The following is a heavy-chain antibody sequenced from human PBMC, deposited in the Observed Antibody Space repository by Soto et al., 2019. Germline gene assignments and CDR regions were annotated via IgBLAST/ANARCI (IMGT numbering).Heavy chain of an antibody. CDR1: GFSVSSKY. CDR2: MYGGGTT. Sequence: EVQLVESGGGLIQPGGSLRLSCAASGFSVSSKYMTWVRQAPGKGLEWVSVMYGGGTTYYADSVKGRSTISRDNSKNTLYLQMNSLRAEDTAVYYCVQTSGWPGFDFWGQGTLVIVSS. CDR3: VQTSGWPGFDF. J-gene: IGHJ4*02. D-gene: IGHD6-19*01. V-gene: IGHV3-53*01.